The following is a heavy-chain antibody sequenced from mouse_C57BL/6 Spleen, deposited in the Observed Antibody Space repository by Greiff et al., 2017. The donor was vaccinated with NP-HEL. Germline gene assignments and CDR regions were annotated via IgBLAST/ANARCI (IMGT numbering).Heavy chain of an antibody. CDR1: GYTFTSYG. D-gene: IGHD6-2*01. CDR2: IYPRSGNT. Sequence: QVQLKQSGAELARPGASVKLSCKASGYTFTSYGISWVKQRTGQGLEWIGEIYPRSGNTYYNEKFKGKATLTADKSSSTAYMELRSLTSEDSAVYFCARKESEGFAYWGQGTLVTVSA. CDR3: ARKESEGFAY. J-gene: IGHJ3*01. V-gene: IGHV1-81*01.